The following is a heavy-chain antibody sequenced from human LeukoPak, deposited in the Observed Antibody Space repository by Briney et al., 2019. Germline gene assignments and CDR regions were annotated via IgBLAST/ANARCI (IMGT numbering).Heavy chain of an antibody. CDR1: GDSVSRSSYY. J-gene: IGHJ4*02. Sequence: RPSETLSLTCTVSGDSVSRSSYYCTWIRQPPGKGLEWIGYIYYIGSTNYNPSLRSRLTMSVDTSKNQFSLRLSSVIAADTAVYYCARYYDSTGSFDYWGQGTLVTVSS. CDR3: ARYYDSTGSFDY. D-gene: IGHD3-22*01. V-gene: IGHV4-61*01. CDR2: IYYIGST.